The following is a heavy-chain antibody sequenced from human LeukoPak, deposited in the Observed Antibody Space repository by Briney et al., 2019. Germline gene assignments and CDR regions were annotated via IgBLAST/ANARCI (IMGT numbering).Heavy chain of an antibody. CDR3: SADPGDY. CDR1: GFTFSSYW. D-gene: IGHD7-27*01. CDR2: IKQDGSEK. Sequence: GGSLRLSCAASGFTFSSYWMGWVRQAPGKGLEWVANIKQDGSEKYYVDSVEGRFNISRDNARNSLYLQMNSLGVDDTAVYFCSADPGDYWGQGTLVSVSS. V-gene: IGHV3-7*01. J-gene: IGHJ4*02.